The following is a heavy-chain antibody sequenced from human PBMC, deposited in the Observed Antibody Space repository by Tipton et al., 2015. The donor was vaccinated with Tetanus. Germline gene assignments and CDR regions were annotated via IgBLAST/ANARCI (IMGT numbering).Heavy chain of an antibody. CDR2: IFPVFGSA. CDR1: GGNFRNYA. J-gene: IGHJ5*02. D-gene: IGHD3-3*01. CDR3: ARSGDDFWSAYYRAPWCDP. Sequence: QLVQSGAEVRKPGSSVKVSCKASGGNFRNYAINWMRQAPGQRLEWMGRIFPVFGSANYSERFQGRVTITAEESTSTAYMELSRLSSEDTAVYYCARSGDDFWSAYYRAPWCDPWGQGTLVTVSS. V-gene: IGHV1-69*01.